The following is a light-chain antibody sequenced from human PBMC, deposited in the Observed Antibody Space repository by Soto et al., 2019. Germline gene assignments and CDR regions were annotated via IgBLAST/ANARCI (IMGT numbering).Light chain of an antibody. V-gene: IGKV3-15*01. CDR2: GAS. Sequence: EIVMTQSPATLSVSPGERATLSCRASQSVSSNFAWYQQNPGGAPRPLIYGASTRATGIPARFIGSGAGTDFTVAISSLQAEDFAVYYCQQYNSWPPWTFGQGTKVEIK. CDR1: QSVSSN. J-gene: IGKJ1*01. CDR3: QQYNSWPPWT.